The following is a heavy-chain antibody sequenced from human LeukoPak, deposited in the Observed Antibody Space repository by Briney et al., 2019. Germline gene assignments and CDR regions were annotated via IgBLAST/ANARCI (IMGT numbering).Heavy chain of an antibody. CDR1: GGTFSSYA. CDR2: IIPIFGTA. CDR3: ARGAGAGLGYYYYYMDV. J-gene: IGHJ6*03. D-gene: IGHD7-27*01. Sequence: SSVKVSFKASGGTFSSYAISWVRQAPGQGREWMGGIIPIFGTANYAQKFQGRVTITTDESTSTAYMELSSLRSEDTAVYYCARGAGAGLGYYYYYMDVWGKGTTVSVSS. V-gene: IGHV1-69*05.